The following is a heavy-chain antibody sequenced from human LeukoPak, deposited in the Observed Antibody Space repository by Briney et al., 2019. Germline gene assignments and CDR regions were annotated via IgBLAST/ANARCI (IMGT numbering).Heavy chain of an antibody. CDR3: ARELRYASGFDY. J-gene: IGHJ4*02. CDR2: IYTSGST. CDR1: GGSISSGSYY. V-gene: IGHV4-61*02. D-gene: IGHD3-9*01. Sequence: PSETLSLTCTVSGGSISSGSYYWSWIRQPAGKGLEWIGRIYTSGSTNYNPSLKSRVTISVDTSKNQFSLKLSSVTAADTAVYYCARELRYASGFDYWGQGTLVTVSS.